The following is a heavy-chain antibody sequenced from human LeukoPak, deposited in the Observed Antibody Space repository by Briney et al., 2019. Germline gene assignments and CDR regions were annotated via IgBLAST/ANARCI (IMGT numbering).Heavy chain of an antibody. CDR3: ASGWTAGAIDY. J-gene: IGHJ4*02. V-gene: IGHV4-34*01. CDR1: GGSFSGYY. Sequence: PSETLSLTCAVYGGSFSGYYWSWIRQPPGKGLEWIGSICYSGSTYYNPSLKSRVTISVDTSKNQFSLKLSSVTAADTAVYYCASGWTAGAIDYWGQGTLVTVSS. D-gene: IGHD3/OR15-3a*01. CDR2: ICYSGST.